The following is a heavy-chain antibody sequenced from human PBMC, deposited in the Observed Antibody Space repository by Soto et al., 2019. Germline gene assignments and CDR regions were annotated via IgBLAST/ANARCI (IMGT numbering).Heavy chain of an antibody. Sequence: SVKVSCKASGGTFSSYAISWVRQAPGQGLEWMGGIITIFGTTNYAQKFQDRITITTDESTSTAYKELSSLRFDDTAVYYCARDLAAGDYWGQGTLVTVSS. CDR3: ARDLAAGDY. CDR2: IITIFGTT. CDR1: GGTFSSYA. D-gene: IGHD6-13*01. V-gene: IGHV1-69*05. J-gene: IGHJ4*02.